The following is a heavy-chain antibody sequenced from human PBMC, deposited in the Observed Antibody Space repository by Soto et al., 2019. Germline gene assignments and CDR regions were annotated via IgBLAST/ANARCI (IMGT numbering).Heavy chain of an antibody. Sequence: EVQLVESGGGLVQPGESLRLSCAASGFTFSYYWMHWVRQAPGKGLVWVSRIHSDGRSTTYADSVKGRFTISRDNARNTVYRQMNSLRVEDTAVYYCARGDRGAFDIWGQGTVVTVSS. CDR3: ARGDRGAFDI. J-gene: IGHJ3*02. CDR1: GFTFSYYW. D-gene: IGHD1-26*01. V-gene: IGHV3-74*01. CDR2: IHSDGRST.